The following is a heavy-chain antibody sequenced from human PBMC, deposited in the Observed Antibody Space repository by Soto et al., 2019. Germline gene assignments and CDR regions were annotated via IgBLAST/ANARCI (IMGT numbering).Heavy chain of an antibody. V-gene: IGHV6-1*01. Sequence: SQTLSLTCAISGDSVSSNSAAWNWIRQSPSRGLEWLGRTYYRSKWYNDYAVSVKSRITINPDTSKNQFSLQLNSVTPEDTAVYYCARDRIAAAGTDYYYYGMDVWGQGTTVTVSS. CDR3: ARDRIAAAGTDYYYYGMDV. J-gene: IGHJ6*02. CDR2: TYYRSKWYN. D-gene: IGHD6-13*01. CDR1: GDSVSSNSAA.